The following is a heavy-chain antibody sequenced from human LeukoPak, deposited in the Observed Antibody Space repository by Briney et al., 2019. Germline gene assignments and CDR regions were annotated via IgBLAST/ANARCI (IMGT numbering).Heavy chain of an antibody. CDR2: ISYDGSNK. J-gene: IGHJ4*02. CDR1: GFTFSSYA. D-gene: IGHD3-22*01. Sequence: GGSLRLSCAASGFTFSSYAMHWVRQAPGKGLEWVAVISYDGSNKYYADSVKGRFTISRDNSKNTLYLQMNSLRTEDTAVYYCARVPGYNSSGYFDYWGQGTLVTVSS. V-gene: IGHV3-30-3*01. CDR3: ARVPGYNSSGYFDY.